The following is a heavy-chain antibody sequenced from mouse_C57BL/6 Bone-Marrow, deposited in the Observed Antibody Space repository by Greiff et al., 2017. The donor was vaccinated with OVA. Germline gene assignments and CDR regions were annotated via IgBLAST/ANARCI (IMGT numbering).Heavy chain of an antibody. CDR3: ARGNWDPFYWYFDV. CDR2: INPNNGGT. D-gene: IGHD4-1*01. V-gene: IGHV1-22*01. Sequence: EVQRVESGPELVKPGASVKMSCKASGYTFTDYNMHWVKQSHGKSLEWIGYINPNNGGTSYNQKFKGKATLTVNKSSSTAYMELRSLTSEDSAVYYCARGNWDPFYWYFDVWGTGTTVTVSS. J-gene: IGHJ1*03. CDR1: GYTFTDYN.